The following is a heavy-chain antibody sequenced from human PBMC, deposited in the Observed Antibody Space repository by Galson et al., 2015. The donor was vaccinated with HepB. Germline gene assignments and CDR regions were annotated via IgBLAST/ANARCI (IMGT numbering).Heavy chain of an antibody. CDR2: ISADNGNT. J-gene: IGHJ6*02. CDR1: GYTFTTYA. Sequence: SVKVSCKASGYTFTTYAISWVRQAPVQGLEWIGWISADNGNTHYAQNLQGRVTMTTDTSTSTAYMELRSLRSDDTAVYYCARMYFDSSGSYPGYFGMDVWGQGTTVTVSS. CDR3: ARMYFDSSGSYPGYFGMDV. V-gene: IGHV1-18*01. D-gene: IGHD3-22*01.